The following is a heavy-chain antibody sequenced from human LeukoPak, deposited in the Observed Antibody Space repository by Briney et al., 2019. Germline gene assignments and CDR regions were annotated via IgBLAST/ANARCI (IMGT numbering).Heavy chain of an antibody. Sequence: PGESLRLSCAASGFTFTTYWMSWVRQLPGKGLEWVANINQDGTEKYYVDSVKGRFTISRDNSKNTLYLQMNSLRAEDTAVYYCAKQGRDWLRDYYYYMDVWGKGTTVTISS. V-gene: IGHV3-7*03. CDR1: GFTFTTYW. CDR2: INQDGTEK. J-gene: IGHJ6*03. CDR3: AKQGRDWLRDYYYYMDV. D-gene: IGHD3-9*01.